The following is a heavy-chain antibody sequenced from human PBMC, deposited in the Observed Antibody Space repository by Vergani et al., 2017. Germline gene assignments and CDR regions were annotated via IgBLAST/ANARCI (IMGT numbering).Heavy chain of an antibody. V-gene: IGHV4-34*01. CDR1: GGSFSGYY. Sequence: QVQLQQWGAGLLKPSETLSLTCAVYGGSFSGYYWSWIRQPPGKGLEWIGEIYHSGSTNYNPSLKSRVTISVDKSKNQFSLKLSSVTAADTAVYYCARAVAGTFGGYGMDVWGQGTTVTVSS. CDR2: IYHSGST. J-gene: IGHJ6*02. D-gene: IGHD6-19*01. CDR3: ARAVAGTFGGYGMDV.